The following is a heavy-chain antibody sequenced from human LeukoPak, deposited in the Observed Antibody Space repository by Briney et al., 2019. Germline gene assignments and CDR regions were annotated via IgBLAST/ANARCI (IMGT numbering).Heavy chain of an antibody. CDR2: IKSKTDGETT. Sequence: GGSLRLACVDSGFTFTNAWMSWVRQAPGKGLEWIGRIKSKTDGETTNYAEPVRGRFTISRDDSKSAAYLQMNSLKIEDTAVYYCTTDLGTYYHGSQRLIPIDYWGQGTLVTVSS. CDR1: GFTFTNAW. CDR3: TTDLGTYYHGSQRLIPIDY. V-gene: IGHV3-15*01. J-gene: IGHJ4*02. D-gene: IGHD3-10*01.